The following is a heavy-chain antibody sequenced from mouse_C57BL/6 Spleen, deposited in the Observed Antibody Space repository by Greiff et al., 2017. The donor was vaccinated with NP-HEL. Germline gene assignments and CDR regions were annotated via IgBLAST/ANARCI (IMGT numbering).Heavy chain of an antibody. CDR3: TRGGYWLGFDY. V-gene: IGHV5-9-1*02. CDR1: GFTFSSYA. Sequence: EVKVVESGEGLVKPGGSLKLSCAASGFTFSSYAMSWVRQTPEKRLEWVAYISSGGDYIYYADTVKGRFTISRDNARNTLYLQMSSLKSEDTAMYYCTRGGYWLGFDYWGQGTTLTVSS. J-gene: IGHJ2*01. D-gene: IGHD2-3*01. CDR2: ISSGGDYI.